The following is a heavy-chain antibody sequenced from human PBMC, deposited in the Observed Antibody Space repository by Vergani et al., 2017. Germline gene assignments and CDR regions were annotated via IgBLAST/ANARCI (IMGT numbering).Heavy chain of an antibody. CDR2: ISSSGSP. J-gene: IGHJ3*01. V-gene: IGHV4-30-4*01. CDR3: ARPVGPSAIADGYHV. D-gene: IGHD3-10*01. CDR1: GASIRSDDSY. Sequence: QVQLQESGPGLVKPLQTLSLTCTVSGASIRSDDSYWSWIRQSPGGGLEWIGSISSSGSPYYNPTLKSRLAFSVDTSKNLFSLRLKSVTATDTGMYYCARPVGPSAIADGYHVWGQGTMVTVS.